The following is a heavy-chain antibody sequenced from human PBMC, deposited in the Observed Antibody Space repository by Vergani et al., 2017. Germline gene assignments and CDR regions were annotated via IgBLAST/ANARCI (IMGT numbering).Heavy chain of an antibody. D-gene: IGHD2-15*01. CDR2: IIPIFGTA. CDR3: ARAGIVVVVAANDYXMDV. Sequence: QVQLVQSGAEVKKPGSSVKVSCKASGGTFSSYAISWVRKAPGQGLEWMGGIIPIFGTANYAQKFQGRVTITADESTSTASMELSSLRSEDTAVYYCARAGIVVVVAANDYXMDVWGKGTTVTVSS. V-gene: IGHV1-69*01. CDR1: GGTFSSYA. J-gene: IGHJ6*03.